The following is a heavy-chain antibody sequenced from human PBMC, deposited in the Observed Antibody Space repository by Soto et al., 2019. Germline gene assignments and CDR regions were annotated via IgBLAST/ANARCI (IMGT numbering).Heavy chain of an antibody. CDR1: GFSFGSHG. J-gene: IGHJ4*02. V-gene: IGHV3-33*03. CDR2: IGYDGSHQ. CDR3: AKVFGSSIAVYGVQPGHFDY. Sequence: PGGSLRLSSAASGFSFGSHGMHWVRQAPGKGLEWVAIIGYDGSHQYYADSVKGRFTISRDNSKNTVSLQMDSLRTEVTAVYYRAKVFGSSIAVYGVQPGHFDYWAPGTLVTVSS. D-gene: IGHD2-8*01.